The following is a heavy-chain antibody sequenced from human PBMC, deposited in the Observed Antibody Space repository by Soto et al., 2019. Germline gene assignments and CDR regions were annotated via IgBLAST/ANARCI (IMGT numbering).Heavy chain of an antibody. CDR2: ISGYNGHT. CDR1: GYTFTNYG. Sequence: QVQLVQSGVEVKKPGASVKVSCKASGYTFTNYGITWVRQAPGQGLEWVGWISGYNGHTNYAQQLQDRVTMTTDTSTSTVYMELRSLRSDDTAVYFCARSDRWIPTGHFANWGQGTLVIVSS. V-gene: IGHV1-18*01. CDR3: ARSDRWIPTGHFAN. D-gene: IGHD5-12*01. J-gene: IGHJ4*02.